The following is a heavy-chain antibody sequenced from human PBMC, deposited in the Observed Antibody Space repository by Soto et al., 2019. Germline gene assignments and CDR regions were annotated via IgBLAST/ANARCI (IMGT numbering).Heavy chain of an antibody. CDR3: ARGHLGITTTGTWYDFDY. D-gene: IGHD2-15*01. CDR1: GDSISSYY. J-gene: IGHJ4*02. CDR2: IYYSGRT. Sequence: QVQLQESGPRLVKPSDTLSLTCTVSGDSISSYYWTWIRQPPGKGLEYIGYIYYSGRTYYNPSLKSRVTISVDTSKNQFSLKLSSVTAADTAVYYCARGHLGITTTGTWYDFDYWGQGTLVTVSS. V-gene: IGHV4-59*01.